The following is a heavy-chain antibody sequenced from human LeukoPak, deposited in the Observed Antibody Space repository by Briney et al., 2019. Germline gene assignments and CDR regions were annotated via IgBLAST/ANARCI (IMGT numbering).Heavy chain of an antibody. V-gene: IGHV1-69*13. CDR1: GGTFSSYA. D-gene: IGHD4-17*01. CDR2: IIPIFGTA. Sequence: SVKVSCKASGGTFSSYAISWVRQAPGQGLEWMGGIIPIFGTANYAQKFQGRVTITADESTSTAYMELSSLRSEDTAVYYCARDGQEVYGDFAFDPWGQGTLVTASS. J-gene: IGHJ5*02. CDR3: ARDGQEVYGDFAFDP.